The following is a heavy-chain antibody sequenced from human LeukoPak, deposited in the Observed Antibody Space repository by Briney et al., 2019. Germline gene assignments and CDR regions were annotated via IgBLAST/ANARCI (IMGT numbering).Heavy chain of an antibody. V-gene: IGHV3-21*01. D-gene: IGHD5-24*01. Sequence: PGGSLRLSCAASGFTFGSYSMDWVRQAPTKGLEWVSSIYSCGCYIYNADTVKGRFTISRDNAKNSLYLQMNSLRAEDTAVYYCARGGGSRDGLTTSFDYWGQGTVVTVSS. CDR2: IYSCGCYI. J-gene: IGHJ4*02. CDR1: GFTFGSYS. CDR3: ARGGGSRDGLTTSFDY.